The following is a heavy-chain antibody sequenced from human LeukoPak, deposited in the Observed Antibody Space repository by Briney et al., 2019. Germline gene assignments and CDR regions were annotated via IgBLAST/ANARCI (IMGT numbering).Heavy chain of an antibody. J-gene: IGHJ4*02. Sequence: GGSLRLSCTASGFTFSTYSMNWVRQAPGRGLEWVSYISGSSSSSDGGAKQYADSVKGRFTISRDNDKNSLYLQMNSLRAEDTAVYYCAKSYYDSSGYYHGDYWGQGTLVTVSS. CDR3: AKSYYDSSGYYHGDY. CDR2: ISGSSSSSDGGAK. D-gene: IGHD3-22*01. CDR1: GFTFSTYS. V-gene: IGHV3-48*01.